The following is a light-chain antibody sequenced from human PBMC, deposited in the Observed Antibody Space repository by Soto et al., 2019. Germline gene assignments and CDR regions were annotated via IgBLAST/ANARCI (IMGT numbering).Light chain of an antibody. J-gene: IGLJ2*01. CDR3: SSYTSVTTVV. CDR2: EVT. CDR1: SSDIGGYNS. Sequence: QSALTQPASVSGSPGQSITISCTGTSSDIGGYNSVSWYQQHPGKVPKLMIYEVTYRPSGVSNRVSGSKSGNTASLTISGLQAEDEADYYCSSYTSVTTVVFGGGTKVTVL. V-gene: IGLV2-14*01.